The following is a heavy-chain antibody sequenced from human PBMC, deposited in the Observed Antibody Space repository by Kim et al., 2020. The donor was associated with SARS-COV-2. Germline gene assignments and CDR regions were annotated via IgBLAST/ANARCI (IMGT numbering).Heavy chain of an antibody. D-gene: IGHD6-13*01. Sequence: GGSLRLSCAASGFIFEDYAMHWVRQVPGKGLQWVSGISCNSAIIAYADSVKGRFTIPRDNAKNSLYVQMSSLRPEDSALYYCVKDVGSSFAAPGAPILSYYYGMDVWGQETTVTVSS. CDR3: VKDVGSSFAAPGAPILSYYYGMDV. V-gene: IGHV3-9*01. J-gene: IGHJ6*02. CDR1: GFIFEDYA. CDR2: ISCNSAII.